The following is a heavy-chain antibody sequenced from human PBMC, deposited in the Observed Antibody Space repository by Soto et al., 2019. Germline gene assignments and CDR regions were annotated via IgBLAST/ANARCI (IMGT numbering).Heavy chain of an antibody. CDR3: AKRGTPGADDYDWFDP. D-gene: IGHD4-17*01. CDR2: ISYDGTKK. V-gene: IGHV3-30*18. J-gene: IGHJ5*02. CDR1: GFSFSSYG. Sequence: QVQLVESGGGVVQPGRSQRLSCVVSGFSFSSYGMLWVRQAPGKGLEWVAVISYDGTKKSYADSVKGRFTISRDNSQNTLYLEMNSLRVEDTAVYFCAKRGTPGADDYDWFDPWGQGTLVTVSS.